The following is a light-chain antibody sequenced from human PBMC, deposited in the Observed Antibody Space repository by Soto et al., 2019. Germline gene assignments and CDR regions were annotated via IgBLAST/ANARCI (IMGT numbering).Light chain of an antibody. Sequence: NFMLTQPHSVSESPGKTVTISCTGSSGSIASGYVQWYQQRPGSAPTTLIYEDNQRPAGVPDRFSGSIDSSSNSASLTISGLRPEDEADYYCQSSDGNNMVFGGGTTVTVL. CDR3: QSSDGNNMV. J-gene: IGLJ2*01. V-gene: IGLV6-57*02. CDR1: SGSIASGY. CDR2: EDN.